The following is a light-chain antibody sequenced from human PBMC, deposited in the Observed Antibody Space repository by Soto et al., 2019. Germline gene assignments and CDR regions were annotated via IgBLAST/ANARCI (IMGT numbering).Light chain of an antibody. Sequence: SVLTQPPSASGSPGQSVTISCTGTSSDVGGYNYVSWYQHHPGKAPKLIIYEVYKRPSGVPDRFPGSKSGNTAALTVSGLQAEDEADYYCSSYVGTNSYVFGTGTKVTVL. CDR3: SSYVGTNSYV. V-gene: IGLV2-8*01. CDR1: SSDVGGYNY. CDR2: EVY. J-gene: IGLJ1*01.